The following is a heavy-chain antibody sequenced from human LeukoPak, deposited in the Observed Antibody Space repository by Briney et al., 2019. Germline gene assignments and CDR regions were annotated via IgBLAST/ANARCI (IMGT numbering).Heavy chain of an antibody. V-gene: IGHV3-23*01. CDR3: AKSYGSGSYYDY. CDR2: ISGSGGST. Sequence: PGGSLRLSCAASGFTFGSYAMSWVRQAPGKGLEWVSAISGSGGSTYYADSVKGRFTISRDNSKNTLYLQMNSLRAEDTAVYYCAKSYGSGSYYDYWGRGTLVTVSS. J-gene: IGHJ4*02. CDR1: GFTFGSYA. D-gene: IGHD3-10*01.